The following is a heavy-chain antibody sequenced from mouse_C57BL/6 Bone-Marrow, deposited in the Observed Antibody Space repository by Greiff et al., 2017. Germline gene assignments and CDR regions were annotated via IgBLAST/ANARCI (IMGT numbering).Heavy chain of an antibody. Sequence: QVQLQQPGAELVKPGASVKLSCKASGYTFTSYWMHWVKQRPGRGLEWIGRIAPNSGGTKYNEKFKSKATLTVDKPSSTAYMQLSSLTSEDSAVYYCARGGLRRAYYAMDYWGQGTSVTVSS. D-gene: IGHD2-2*01. CDR1: GYTFTSYW. V-gene: IGHV1-72*01. J-gene: IGHJ4*01. CDR2: IAPNSGGT. CDR3: ARGGLRRAYYAMDY.